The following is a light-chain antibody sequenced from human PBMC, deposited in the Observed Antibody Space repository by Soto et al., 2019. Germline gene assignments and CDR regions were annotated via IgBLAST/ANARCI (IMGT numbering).Light chain of an antibody. V-gene: IGKV3-15*01. CDR1: QSVSTN. CDR3: QQYINWPRT. J-gene: IGKJ1*01. CDR2: GAS. Sequence: TVVTQSPVTLSVSPGERATLSCRASQSVSTNLAWYQQKPGQAPRLLIYGASTRASAMPARFSGSGSGTEFTLTISSLQSEDFAVYYCQQYINWPRTFGQGTKVDI.